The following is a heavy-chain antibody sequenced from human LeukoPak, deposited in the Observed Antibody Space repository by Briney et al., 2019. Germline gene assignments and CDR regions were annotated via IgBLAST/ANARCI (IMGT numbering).Heavy chain of an antibody. V-gene: IGHV3-23*01. Sequence: PGGSLRLSCAASGFTFSSYAMSWVRQAPGKGLEWVSAISGSGGSTYYADSVKGRFTISRDNSKNTLYLQMNSLRAEDTAVYCCARDGYYDSSGYYPPGDYWGQGTLATVSS. CDR3: ARDGYYDSSGYYPPGDY. CDR2: ISGSGGST. CDR1: GFTFSSYA. J-gene: IGHJ4*02. D-gene: IGHD3-22*01.